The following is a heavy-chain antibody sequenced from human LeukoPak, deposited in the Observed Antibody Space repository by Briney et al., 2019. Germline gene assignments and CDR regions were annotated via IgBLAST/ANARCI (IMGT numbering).Heavy chain of an antibody. CDR2: IIPIFGTA. D-gene: IGHD6-13*01. CDR3: ARVGAPGQLAAAGTPLFGKMDV. CDR1: GGTFSSYA. Sequence: SVKVSCKASGGTFSSYAISWVRQAPGQGLEWMGGIIPIFGTANYAQKFQGRVTITADESTSTAYMELSSLRSEDTAVYYCARVGAPGQLAAAGTPLFGKMDVWGQGTTVTVSS. J-gene: IGHJ6*02. V-gene: IGHV1-69*13.